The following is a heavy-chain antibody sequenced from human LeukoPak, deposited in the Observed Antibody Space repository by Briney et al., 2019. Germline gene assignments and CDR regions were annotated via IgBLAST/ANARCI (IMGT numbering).Heavy chain of an antibody. Sequence: SETLSLTCTLSGGSISTYYWSWIRQPPGKGLEWIGYIYHSGSTNYNPSLKSRVTISVDTSKNQFSLKLSSVTAADTAVYYCARGGGYASPIGYWGQGALATVSS. CDR1: GGSISTYY. CDR3: ARGGGYASPIGY. CDR2: IYHSGST. D-gene: IGHD5-12*01. J-gene: IGHJ4*02. V-gene: IGHV4-59*01.